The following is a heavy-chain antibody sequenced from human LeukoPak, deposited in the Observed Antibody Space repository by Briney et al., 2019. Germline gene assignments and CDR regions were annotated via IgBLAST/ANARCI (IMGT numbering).Heavy chain of an antibody. CDR3: AREYYYDSSGYTHWYFDL. J-gene: IGHJ2*01. Sequence: ASVKVSCKASGYTFTGYYMHWVRQAPGQGLEWMGWISPNSGGTNYAQKFQGWVTMTRDTSISTAYMELSRLRSDDTAVYYCAREYYYDSSGYTHWYFDLWGRGTLVNVSS. D-gene: IGHD3-22*01. CDR1: GYTFTGYY. V-gene: IGHV1-2*04. CDR2: ISPNSGGT.